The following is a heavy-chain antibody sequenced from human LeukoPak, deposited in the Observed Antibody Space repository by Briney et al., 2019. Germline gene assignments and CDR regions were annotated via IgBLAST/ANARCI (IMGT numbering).Heavy chain of an antibody. V-gene: IGHV3-23*01. CDR3: AEVGLWSWFDY. Sequence: PGGSLRLSCAAPGFTFSSYAMTWVRQAPGKGLEWVSVISGSGGSTYYADSLKGRFTISRDNSKNTLYLQMNSLRAEDTAVYICAEVGLWSWFDYWGQGTLVTVSS. J-gene: IGHJ4*02. D-gene: IGHD4/OR15-4a*01. CDR1: GFTFSSYA. CDR2: ISGSGGST.